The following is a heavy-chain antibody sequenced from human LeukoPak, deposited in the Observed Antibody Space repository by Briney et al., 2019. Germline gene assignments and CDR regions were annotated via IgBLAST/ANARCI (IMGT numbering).Heavy chain of an antibody. V-gene: IGHV1-2*06. CDR1: RYTFTGYF. CDR3: ARPAGSVYDLLY. J-gene: IGHJ4*02. CDR2: IDPKTGGT. Sequence: GASVKVSCKASRYTFTGYFMHCVRQAPGQGLEWMGRIDPKTGGTNYAQKFQGRVTMTRDTSISTAFMEVSRLTSDDTALYYCARPAGSVYDLLYWGQGTLVTVSS. D-gene: IGHD5/OR15-5a*01.